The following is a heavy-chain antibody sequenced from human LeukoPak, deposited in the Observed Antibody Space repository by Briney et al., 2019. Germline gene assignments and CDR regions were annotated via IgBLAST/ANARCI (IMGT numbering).Heavy chain of an antibody. CDR2: INHSGST. D-gene: IGHD3-22*01. Sequence: SETLSLTCSVSGGSISSSSYYWSWIRQPPGKGLEWIGEINHSGSTNYNPSLKSRVTISVDTSKNQFSLKLSSVTAADTAVYYCARRGTYYYDSSGYLWGQGTLVTVSS. V-gene: IGHV4-39*07. CDR3: ARRGTYYYDSSGYL. CDR1: GGSISSSSYY. J-gene: IGHJ4*02.